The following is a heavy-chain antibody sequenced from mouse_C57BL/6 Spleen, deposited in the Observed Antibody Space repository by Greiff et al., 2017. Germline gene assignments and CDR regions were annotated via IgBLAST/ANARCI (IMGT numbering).Heavy chain of an antibody. Sequence: VQLQPSGPELVKPGASVKISCKASGYSFTDYNMNWVKQSNGKRLEWSGVINPHYGTHSYNQKFKGKATLTVDQSPSTAYMQLNSLTSEDSAVYYWARASPWYFEVWGTGTTVTVSS. CDR2: INPHYGTH. CDR1: GYSFTDYN. CDR3: ARASPWYFEV. J-gene: IGHJ1*03. V-gene: IGHV1-39*01.